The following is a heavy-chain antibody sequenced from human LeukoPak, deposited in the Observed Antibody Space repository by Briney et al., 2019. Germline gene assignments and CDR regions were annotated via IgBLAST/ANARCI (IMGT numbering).Heavy chain of an antibody. J-gene: IGHJ4*02. CDR3: ARGWVLNSENDY. CDR1: GYSISSGYY. CDR2: IYHSGST. V-gene: IGHV4-38-2*02. D-gene: IGHD2-8*01. Sequence: SETLSLTCTVSGYSISSGYYWGWIRQPPGKGLEWIGSIYHSGSTYYNPSLKSRVTISVDTSKNQFSLKLSSVTAADTAVYYCARGWVLNSENDYWGQGTLVTVSS.